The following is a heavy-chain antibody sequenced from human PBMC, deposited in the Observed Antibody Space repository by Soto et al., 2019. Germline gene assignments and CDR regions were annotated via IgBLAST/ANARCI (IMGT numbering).Heavy chain of an antibody. CDR3: ARAQALYYDILTGYGNYYYYYGMDV. V-gene: IGHV4-59*01. J-gene: IGHJ6*02. CDR1: GGSISNYY. D-gene: IGHD3-9*01. Sequence: SETLSLTCAVSGGSISNYYWSWIRQPPGKGLEWIGYIYYSGSTNYNPSLKSRVTISVDTSKNQFSLKLSSVTAADTAVYYCARAQALYYDILTGYGNYYYYYGMDVWGQGTTVTVSS. CDR2: IYYSGST.